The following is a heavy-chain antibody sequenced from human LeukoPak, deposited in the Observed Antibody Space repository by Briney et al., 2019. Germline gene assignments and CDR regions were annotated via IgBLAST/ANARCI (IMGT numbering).Heavy chain of an antibody. CDR1: GGSFSGYY. CDR3: ARVEYSSSSGYYFYMDV. Sequence: SETLSLTCAVYGGSFSGYYWSWIRQPPGKGLEWIGEINHSGSTNYNPSLKSRVTMSVDTSTNQFSLKLSSVTAADTAVYYCARVEYSSSSGYYFYMDVWGKGTTVTVSS. J-gene: IGHJ6*03. D-gene: IGHD6-6*01. V-gene: IGHV4-34*01. CDR2: INHSGST.